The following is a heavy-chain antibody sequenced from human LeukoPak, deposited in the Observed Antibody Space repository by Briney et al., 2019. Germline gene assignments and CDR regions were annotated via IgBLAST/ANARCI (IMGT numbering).Heavy chain of an antibody. CDR1: GFTFSSYA. D-gene: IGHD5/OR15-5a*01. Sequence: GGSLRLSCAASGFTFSSYAISWVRQAPGQGLEWMGGIIPIFGTANYAQKFQGRVTITADESTSTAYMELSSLRSEDTAVYYCARDLMSPYYFDYWGQGTLVTVSS. J-gene: IGHJ4*02. CDR3: ARDLMSPYYFDY. V-gene: IGHV1-69*01. CDR2: IIPIFGTA.